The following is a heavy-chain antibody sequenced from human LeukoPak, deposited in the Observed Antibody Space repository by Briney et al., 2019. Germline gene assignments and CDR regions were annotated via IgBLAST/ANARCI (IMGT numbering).Heavy chain of an antibody. CDR1: GFTFSRNA. J-gene: IGHJ5*02. CDR3: AKVGGSGSYPSWFDP. CDR2: ISAGGST. V-gene: IGHV3-23*01. D-gene: IGHD3-10*01. Sequence: GRSLRLSCAASGFTFSRNAMHWVRQAPGKGLEWVSAISAGGSTYYADSVKGRFTISRDNSRNTLYLQMNSLRAEDRAVYYCAKVGGSGSYPSWFDPWGQGTLVTVSS.